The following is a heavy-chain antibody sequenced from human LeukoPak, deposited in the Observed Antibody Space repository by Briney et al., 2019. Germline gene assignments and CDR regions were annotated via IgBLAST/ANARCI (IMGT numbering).Heavy chain of an antibody. J-gene: IGHJ4*02. V-gene: IGHV4-4*07. Sequence: SETLSLTCTVSGGSISSYYWSWIRQSDGKGLELIGRMYISGTTNYNPSLKSRVTMSVDTSKNQFSLKLSSVTAADTAVYYCARKTYSSGWRVPIDSWGRGTLVTVS. CDR2: MYISGTT. CDR3: ARKTYSSGWRVPIDS. D-gene: IGHD6-19*01. CDR1: GGSISSYY.